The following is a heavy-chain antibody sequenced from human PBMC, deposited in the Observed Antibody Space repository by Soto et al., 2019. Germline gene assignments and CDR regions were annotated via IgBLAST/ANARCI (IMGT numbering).Heavy chain of an antibody. J-gene: IGHJ6*02. CDR2: IWYDGSNK. Sequence: GGSLRLSCAASGFTFSSYGMHWVRQAPGKGLEWVAVIWYDGSNKYYADSVKGRFTISRDNSKNTLYLQTNSLRAEDTAVYYCARGPGVEMATKTDYYYGMDVWGQGTTVTVSS. V-gene: IGHV3-33*01. CDR1: GFTFSSYG. CDR3: ARGPGVEMATKTDYYYGMDV. D-gene: IGHD5-12*01.